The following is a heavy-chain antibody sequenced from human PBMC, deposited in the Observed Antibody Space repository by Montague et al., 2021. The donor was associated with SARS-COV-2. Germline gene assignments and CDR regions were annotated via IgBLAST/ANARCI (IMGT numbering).Heavy chain of an antibody. V-gene: IGHV4-39*01. CDR1: GGSISSSSYY. CDR2: IYYSGST. Sequence: SETLSLTCTVSGGSISSSSYYWGWIRQPPGKGLEWIGSIYYSGSTYYNPSLKSRVTISVDTSKNQFSLKLSSVTAADTAVYYCARAFTDWLRYYGMDVWGQGNTATVSS. J-gene: IGHJ6*02. CDR3: ARAFTDWLRYYGMDV. D-gene: IGHD3-9*01.